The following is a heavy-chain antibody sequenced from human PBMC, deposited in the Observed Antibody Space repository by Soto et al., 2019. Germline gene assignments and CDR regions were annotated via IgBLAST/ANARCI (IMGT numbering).Heavy chain of an antibody. CDR1: GFTFSDFE. CDR2: ISYDGSNQ. D-gene: IGHD1-7*01. Sequence: QVQLVESGGGVVQPGRSLRLSCSASGFTFSDFEMYWIRQAPGKGLDCVSFISYDGSNQYYAGSVKGRFTISRDNSKNTLFLLMSSLIPEDTAVYFCARRTGTAPRFDFWGQGTLVTVSS. J-gene: IGHJ4*02. CDR3: ARRTGTAPRFDF. V-gene: IGHV3-30-3*01.